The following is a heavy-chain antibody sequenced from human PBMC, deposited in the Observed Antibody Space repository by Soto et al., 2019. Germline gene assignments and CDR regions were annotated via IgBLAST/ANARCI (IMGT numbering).Heavy chain of an antibody. CDR2: IIPTGST. CDR1: GASVSGQY. CDR3: ARGGITMAWNYYYYGMDV. Sequence: SETLSLTCAVSGASVSGQYWSWVRQPPGKGLEWVGEIIPTGSTTYNPSLKSRLSFSLDTSNNHFSLNLSSVSVADTAVYYCARGGITMAWNYYYYGMDVWGQGTTVTVSS. D-gene: IGHD3-10*01. V-gene: IGHV4-34*01. J-gene: IGHJ6*02.